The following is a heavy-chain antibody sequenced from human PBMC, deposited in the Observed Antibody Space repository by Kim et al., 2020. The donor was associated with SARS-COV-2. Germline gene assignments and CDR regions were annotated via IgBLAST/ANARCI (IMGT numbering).Heavy chain of an antibody. CDR2: FYYSGTT. CDR3: ARALIAAPVLGAFDI. J-gene: IGHJ3*02. D-gene: IGHD6-6*01. V-gene: IGHV4-61*01. CDR1: GGSVSSNFYY. Sequence: SETLSLTCTVSGGSVSSNFYYWSWIRQSPEKGLEWIGYFYYSGTTNYNPSLKSRVTISLDTSKSQFSLKLSSVTAADTAVYYCARALIAAPVLGAFDIWG.